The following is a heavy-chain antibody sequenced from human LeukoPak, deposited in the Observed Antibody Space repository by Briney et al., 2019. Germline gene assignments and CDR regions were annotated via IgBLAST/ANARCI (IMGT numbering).Heavy chain of an antibody. J-gene: IGHJ5*02. CDR2: INPNSGGT. CDR1: GYTFTGYY. V-gene: IGHV1-2*02. CDR3: ARGGDPPRGNWFDP. D-gene: IGHD4-17*01. Sequence: VASVEVSCKASGYTFTGYYMHWVRQAPGQGLEWMGWINPNSGGTNYAQKFQGRVTMTRDTSISTAYMELSRLRSDDTAVCYCARGGDPPRGNWFDPWGQGTLVTVSS.